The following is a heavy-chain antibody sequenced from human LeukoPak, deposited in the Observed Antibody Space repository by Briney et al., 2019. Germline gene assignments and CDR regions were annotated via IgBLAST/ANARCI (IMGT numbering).Heavy chain of an antibody. Sequence: PSETLSLTCTVSGGSISSYYWSWIRQPPGKGLEWIGYIYYSGSTNHNPSLKSRVTISVDTSKNQFSLKLSSVTAADTAVYYCSRGGRYNYNSVAYFDPWGQGTLVTVSS. J-gene: IGHJ5*02. CDR3: SRGGRYNYNSVAYFDP. V-gene: IGHV4-59*12. CDR2: IYYSGST. CDR1: GGSISSYY. D-gene: IGHD1-1*01.